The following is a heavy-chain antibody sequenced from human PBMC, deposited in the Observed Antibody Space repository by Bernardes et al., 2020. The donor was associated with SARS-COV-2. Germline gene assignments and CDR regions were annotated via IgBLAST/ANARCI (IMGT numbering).Heavy chain of an antibody. CDR1: GFTFSSFA. CDR3: AKVQFIGSGWYTFDY. D-gene: IGHD6-19*01. J-gene: IGHJ4*02. Sequence: GSLRLSCAASGFTFSSFAMTWVRQAPGKGLAWMSTISSGGGGSTYYADSVKGRFTISRDNSRNTLYLQMNSLRAEDTAVYYCAKVQFIGSGWYTFDYWGQGTLVTVSS. CDR2: ISSGGGGST. V-gene: IGHV3-23*01.